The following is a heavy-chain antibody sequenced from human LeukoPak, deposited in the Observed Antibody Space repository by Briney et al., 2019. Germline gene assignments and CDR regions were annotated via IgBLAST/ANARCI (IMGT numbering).Heavy chain of an antibody. CDR3: ARDLRGIAARQFDY. CDR1: GFTFSSYS. V-gene: IGHV3-21*01. J-gene: IGHJ4*02. Sequence: GGSLRLSCAASGFTFSSYSMNWVRQAPGKGLEWVSSISSSSSYIYYADSVKGRFTISRDNAKNSLYLQMNSLRAEDTAVYYCARDLRGIAARQFDYWGQGTLVTVSS. D-gene: IGHD6-6*01. CDR2: ISSSSSYI.